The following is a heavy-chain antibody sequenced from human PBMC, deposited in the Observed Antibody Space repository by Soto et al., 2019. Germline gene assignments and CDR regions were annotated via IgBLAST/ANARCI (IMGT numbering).Heavy chain of an antibody. CDR1: GFTFSSYW. Sequence: GGSLRLSCAASGFTFSSYWMSWVRQAPGKGLEWVANIKQDGSEKYYVDSVKGRFTISRDNAKNSLYLQMNSLRAEDTAVYYCARDVAAASNYYYGMDVWGQGTTVTVSS. V-gene: IGHV3-7*03. J-gene: IGHJ6*02. CDR3: ARDVAAASNYYYGMDV. CDR2: IKQDGSEK. D-gene: IGHD6-13*01.